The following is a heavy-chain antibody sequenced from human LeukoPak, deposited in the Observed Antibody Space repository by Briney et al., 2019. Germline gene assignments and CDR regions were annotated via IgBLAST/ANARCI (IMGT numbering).Heavy chain of an antibody. D-gene: IGHD2-8*01. V-gene: IGHV3-23*01. CDR1: GFTFSSYA. CDR2: ISGSGGST. J-gene: IGHJ6*02. Sequence: GGSLRLSCAASGFTFSSYAMSWVRQAPGKGLEWVSAISGSGGSTYYADSVKGRFTISRDNSKNTLYLQMNSLRAEDTAVYYCAKRLSETNYNGLDVWGQGTTVTVSS. CDR3: AKRLSETNYNGLDV.